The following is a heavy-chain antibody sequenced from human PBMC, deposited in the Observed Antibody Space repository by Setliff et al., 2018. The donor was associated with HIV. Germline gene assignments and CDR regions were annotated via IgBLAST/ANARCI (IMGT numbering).Heavy chain of an antibody. CDR3: ARQILRGVWLTDY. CDR2: FSSDGSTK. J-gene: IGHJ4*02. CDR1: GFTFSRYG. D-gene: IGHD5-12*01. Sequence: GGSLRLSCAASGFTFSRYGMHWVRQAPGKGLEWVAVFSSDGSTKFYADYVKGRFTISRDNSKNTLYLQMNSLRPDDTAVYYCARQILRGVWLTDYWGQGTLVTVSS. V-gene: IGHV3-30*04.